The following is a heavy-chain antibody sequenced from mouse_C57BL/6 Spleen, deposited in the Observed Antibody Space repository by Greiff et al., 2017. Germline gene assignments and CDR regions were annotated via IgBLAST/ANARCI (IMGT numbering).Heavy chain of an antibody. D-gene: IGHD2-10*02. Sequence: VQLQESGAELARPGASVKMSCKASGYTFTSYTMHWVKQRPGQGLEWIGYINPSSGYTKYNQKFKDKATLTADKSSSTAYMQLSSLTSEDSAVYYCARRSIYAMDYWGQGTTVTVSS. CDR3: ARRSIYAMDY. CDR2: INPSSGYT. V-gene: IGHV1-4*01. J-gene: IGHJ4*01. CDR1: GYTFTSYT.